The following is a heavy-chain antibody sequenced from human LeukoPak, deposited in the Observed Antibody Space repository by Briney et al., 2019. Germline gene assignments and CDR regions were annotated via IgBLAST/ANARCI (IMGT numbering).Heavy chain of an antibody. J-gene: IGHJ6*02. CDR2: ISGSGGST. Sequence: GGSLRLSCAASGFTFSSYAMSWVRQAPGKGLEWVSAISGSGGSTYYADSVKGRFTISRDNSKNTLYLQMNSLRADDTAVYYCAREAVMPVAPVKIGTSDRPLYEYYGLDVWGQGTTVTVS. CDR3: AREAVMPVAPVKIGTSDRPLYEYYGLDV. D-gene: IGHD1/OR15-1a*01. CDR1: GFTFSSYA. V-gene: IGHV3-23*01.